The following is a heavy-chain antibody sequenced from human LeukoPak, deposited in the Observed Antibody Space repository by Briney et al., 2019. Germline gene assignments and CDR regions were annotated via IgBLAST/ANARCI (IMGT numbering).Heavy chain of an antibody. CDR3: AKYFSSSSVVDY. J-gene: IGHJ4*02. CDR1: GFTFSSYA. Sequence: GGSLRLSCAASGFTFSSYAMSWVRQAPGKGLEWVSTISGSGGSTYYADSMKGRFTISRDNSKNTLYLQVNSLRAEDTAVYYCAKYFSSSSVVDYWGQGTLVTVSS. V-gene: IGHV3-23*01. CDR2: ISGSGGST. D-gene: IGHD6-6*01.